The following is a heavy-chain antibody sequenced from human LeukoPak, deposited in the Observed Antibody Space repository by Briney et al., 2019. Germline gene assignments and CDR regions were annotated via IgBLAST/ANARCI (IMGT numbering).Heavy chain of an antibody. J-gene: IGHJ4*02. CDR2: MNPNSGNT. CDR1: GYTFTSYD. D-gene: IGHD3-10*01. Sequence: ASVMVSCKASGYTFTSYDINWVRQATGQGLEWMGWMNPNSGNTGYAQKFQGRVTMTRNTSISTAYMELSSLRSEDTAVYYCASYYYGSGSYYDWGQGTLVTVSS. V-gene: IGHV1-8*01. CDR3: ASYYYGSGSYYD.